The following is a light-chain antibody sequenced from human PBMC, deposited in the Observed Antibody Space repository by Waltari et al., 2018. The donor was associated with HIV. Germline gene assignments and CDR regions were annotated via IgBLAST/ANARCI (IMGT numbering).Light chain of an antibody. J-gene: IGLJ2*01. CDR1: NIGSKN. CDR2: RDS. Sequence: SYELTQPLSVSVALGQTARITCGGNNIGSKNVHWYQQKPGQAPVLVIYRDSNRPSGIPERFSGSNSGNTATLTISRAQAGDEADYYCQVWDSSTGEVVGGGTKLTVL. CDR3: QVWDSSTGEV. V-gene: IGLV3-9*01.